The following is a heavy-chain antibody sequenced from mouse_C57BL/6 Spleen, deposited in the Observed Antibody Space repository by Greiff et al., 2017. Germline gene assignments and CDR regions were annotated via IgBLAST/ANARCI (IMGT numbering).Heavy chain of an antibody. D-gene: IGHD2-1*01. Sequence: QVQLQQPGAELVKPGASVKMSCKASGYTFSSYWITWVKQRPGQGLEWIGDIYPGSGSTPYNEKFKSKATLPVATSSSTAYMPLSSLTSEDSAVYYCAGNFYKTFDYWGQGTTRTVSS. V-gene: IGHV1-55*01. CDR1: GYTFSSYW. CDR3: AGNFYKTFDY. J-gene: IGHJ2*01. CDR2: IYPGSGST.